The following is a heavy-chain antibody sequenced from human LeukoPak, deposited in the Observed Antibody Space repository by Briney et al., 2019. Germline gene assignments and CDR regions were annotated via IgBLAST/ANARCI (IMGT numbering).Heavy chain of an antibody. J-gene: IGHJ4*02. Sequence: SETLSLTCSVSGGSISFTSYYWGWIRQPPGKGLEWTGSIYYNGSSYYKPSLKSRVTISVDTSKNQFSLKLRSVTAADTGVYYCARCSTNIAAHFDYWGQGTLVTVTS. V-gene: IGHV4-39*01. D-gene: IGHD6-6*01. CDR1: GGSISFTSYY. CDR3: ARCSTNIAAHFDY. CDR2: IYYNGSS.